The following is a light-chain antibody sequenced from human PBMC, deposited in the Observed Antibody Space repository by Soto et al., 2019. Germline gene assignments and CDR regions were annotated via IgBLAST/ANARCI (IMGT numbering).Light chain of an antibody. J-gene: IGKJ4*01. CDR1: QNIKTY. CDR2: AAS. Sequence: DIQMTQSPSSLSASVGDSVTITCRASQNIKTYLNWYQQKPGKAPNLLIYAASSLHSGVPSRFSGSGSGTDFTLTISSLQPEDFATYYCQQSYSTPLTFGGGTKVDI. CDR3: QQSYSTPLT. V-gene: IGKV1-39*01.